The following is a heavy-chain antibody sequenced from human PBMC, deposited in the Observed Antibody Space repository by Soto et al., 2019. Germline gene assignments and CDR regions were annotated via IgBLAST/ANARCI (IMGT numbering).Heavy chain of an antibody. CDR3: ASLKKPTTVAKQGGTRYYYMDV. V-gene: IGHV4-61*08. CDR2: IYYSGST. J-gene: IGHJ6*03. CDR1: GGSISSGGYY. D-gene: IGHD4-4*01. Sequence: SETLSLTCTVSGGSISSGGYYWSWIRQHPGKGLEWIGYIYYSGSTNYNPSLKSRVTISVDTSKNQFSLKLSSVTAADTAVYYCASLKKPTTVAKQGGTRYYYMDVWGKGTTVTVSS.